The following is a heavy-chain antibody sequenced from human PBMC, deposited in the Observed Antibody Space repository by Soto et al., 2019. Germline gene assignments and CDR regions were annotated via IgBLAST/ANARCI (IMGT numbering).Heavy chain of an antibody. CDR3: ARGGIYSGYDPGAFDI. CDR1: GFNFNNYG. Sequence: PGGSLRLSCAASGFNFNNYGMHWVRQAPGKGLEWVAVIWNDGSSNYYANSVKGRFTISRDNSKNTLYLQMNSLRAEDTAVYYCARGGIYSGYDPGAFDIWGQGTMVTVSS. J-gene: IGHJ3*02. D-gene: IGHD5-12*01. CDR2: IWNDGSSN. V-gene: IGHV3-33*01.